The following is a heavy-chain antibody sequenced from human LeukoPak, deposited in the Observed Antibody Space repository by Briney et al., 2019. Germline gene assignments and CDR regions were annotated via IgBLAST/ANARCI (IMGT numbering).Heavy chain of an antibody. CDR3: VSSPLRFPFDP. CDR1: GYTFTGYY. Sequence: GASVKVSCKASGYTFTGYYMHWVRQAPGQGLEWMGIINPSGGSTSYAQKFQGRVTMTRDTSTSTVYMELSSLRSEDTAVYYCVSSPLRFPFDPWGQGTLVTVSS. J-gene: IGHJ5*02. D-gene: IGHD3-3*01. V-gene: IGHV1-46*01. CDR2: INPSGGST.